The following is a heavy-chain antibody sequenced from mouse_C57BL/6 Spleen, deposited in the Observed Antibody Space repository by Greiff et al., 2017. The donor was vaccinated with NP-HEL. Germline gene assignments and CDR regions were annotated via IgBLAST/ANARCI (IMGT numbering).Heavy chain of an antibody. CDR3: ARRYYYGSSPYYAMDY. Sequence: QVQLQQPGAELVKPGASVKLSCKASGYTFTSYWMHWVKQRPGRGLEWIGRIDPNSGGTKYNEKFKSKATLTVDKPSSTAYMQLSSLTSEDSAVYYGARRYYYGSSPYYAMDYWGQGTSVTVSS. CDR2: IDPNSGGT. J-gene: IGHJ4*01. CDR1: GYTFTSYW. V-gene: IGHV1-72*01. D-gene: IGHD1-1*01.